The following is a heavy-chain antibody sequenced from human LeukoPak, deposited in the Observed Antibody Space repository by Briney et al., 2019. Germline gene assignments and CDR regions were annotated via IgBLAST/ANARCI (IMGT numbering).Heavy chain of an antibody. CDR1: GFTFRTYG. CDR2: ISYDGTNK. D-gene: IGHD6-19*01. J-gene: IGHJ4*02. CDR3: AKDDASYSSGWYVRGDFDY. Sequence: GGSLRLSCAASGFTFRTYGIHWVRQAPGKGLEWVAVISYDGTNKYYADSVKGRFTISRDNSKNTLYLQMNSLRAEDTAVYYCAKDDASYSSGWYVRGDFDYWGQGTLVTVSS. V-gene: IGHV3-30*18.